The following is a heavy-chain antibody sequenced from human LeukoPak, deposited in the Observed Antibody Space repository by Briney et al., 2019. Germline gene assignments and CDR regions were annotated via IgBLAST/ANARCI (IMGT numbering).Heavy chain of an antibody. CDR2: INPNCGST. J-gene: IGHJ4*02. V-gene: IGHV1-2*02. CDR3: ARVASSGLGSQYYIDY. Sequence: ASVKVSCKASGYTFTGYYMRWVRQAPGQGLEWMGWINPNCGSTNYAQKFQGRVTITRDTSNSTAYMEMSRLRAGDTAVYYCARVASSGLGSQYYIDYWGQGTLVTVSS. CDR1: GYTFTGYY. D-gene: IGHD3-22*01.